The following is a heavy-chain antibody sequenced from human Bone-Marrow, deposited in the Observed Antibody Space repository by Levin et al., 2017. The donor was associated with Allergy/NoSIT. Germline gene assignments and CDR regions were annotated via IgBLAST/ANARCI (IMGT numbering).Heavy chain of an antibody. CDR1: GGSITNSNYY. CDR3: AKHTFYGGYDHGLDY. D-gene: IGHD5-12*01. J-gene: IGHJ4*02. Sequence: SETLSLSCTVSGGSITNSNYYWGWIRQPPGKGLEWIANMYFSGNSYYNPSLKSRVTISVDTSKNQFSLKLNSVTAADTAVYYCAKHTFYGGYDHGLDYWGQGTLVTVSS. V-gene: IGHV4-39*01. CDR2: MYFSGNS.